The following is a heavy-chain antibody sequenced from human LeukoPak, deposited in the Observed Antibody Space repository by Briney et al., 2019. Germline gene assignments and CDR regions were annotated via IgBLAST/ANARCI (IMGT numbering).Heavy chain of an antibody. CDR2: IYYSGST. Sequence: SETLSLTCTVSGGSISSSNYYWAWLRQPPGKGLEWIGSIYYSGSTYYSPSLKSRATISVDTSKNQFSLKLSSVTAADTAIYYCARPDSGTYVARAFDIWGQGTLVSVSS. D-gene: IGHD1-26*01. CDR1: GGSISSSNYY. CDR3: ARPDSGTYVARAFDI. J-gene: IGHJ3*02. V-gene: IGHV4-39*01.